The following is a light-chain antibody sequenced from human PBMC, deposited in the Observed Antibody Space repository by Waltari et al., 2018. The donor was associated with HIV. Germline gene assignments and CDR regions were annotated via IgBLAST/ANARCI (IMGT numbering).Light chain of an antibody. CDR1: KIGGKS. V-gene: IGLV3-21*04. J-gene: IGLJ3*02. CDR3: HVWDSRSDVV. Sequence: SSVLTQPPSAAVAPGMTATITRGGDKIGGKSVRWYQQKPGQAPVVVIYDDGVRPSEIPERFSGSNSGNTATLTISGVEVGDEADYSCHVWDSRSDVVFGGGTKLTVL. CDR2: DDG.